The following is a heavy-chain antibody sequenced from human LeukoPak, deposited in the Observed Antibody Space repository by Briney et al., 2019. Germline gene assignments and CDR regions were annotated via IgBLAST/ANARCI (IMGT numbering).Heavy chain of an antibody. Sequence: GGSLRLSCAASGFTFSSYWMSWVRQAPGKGLEWVAFTRYDGSDKYYADSVKGRFTISRDNSKNTLYLQMNSLRPEDTAVYYCAKDPDRTYYYDTSGHFDFWGQGTLVTVSS. J-gene: IGHJ4*02. D-gene: IGHD3-22*01. CDR3: AKDPDRTYYYDTSGHFDF. CDR1: GFTFSSYW. V-gene: IGHV3-30*02. CDR2: TRYDGSDK.